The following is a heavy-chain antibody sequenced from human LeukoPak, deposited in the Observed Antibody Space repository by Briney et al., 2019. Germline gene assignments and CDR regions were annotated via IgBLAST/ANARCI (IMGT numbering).Heavy chain of an antibody. J-gene: IGHJ4*02. CDR2: INPNSGGT. CDR3: ARDSGEYSSSSLYDY. D-gene: IGHD6-6*01. Sequence: ASVTVSCKASGYTFTGYYMHWVRQAPGQGLEWMGWINPNSGGTNYAQKFQGRVTMTRDTSISTAYMELSRLRSDDTAVYYCARDSGEYSSSSLYDYWGQGTLVTVSS. CDR1: GYTFTGYY. V-gene: IGHV1-2*02.